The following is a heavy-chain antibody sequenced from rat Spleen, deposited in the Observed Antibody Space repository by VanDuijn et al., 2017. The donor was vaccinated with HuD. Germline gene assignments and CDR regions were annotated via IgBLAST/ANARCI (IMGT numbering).Heavy chain of an antibody. J-gene: IGHJ2*01. V-gene: IGHV5-7*01. CDR2: ISYDGSTT. CDR3: ASRDY. Sequence: EVQLVESGGGLVQPGRSMKFSCAASGFTFSDYDMAWVRQAPTKGLEWVASISYDGSTTYYRDSVKGRFTISRDNAKSTLYLQMDSLRSEDTATYYCASRDYWGQGVMVTVSS. CDR1: GFTFSDYD.